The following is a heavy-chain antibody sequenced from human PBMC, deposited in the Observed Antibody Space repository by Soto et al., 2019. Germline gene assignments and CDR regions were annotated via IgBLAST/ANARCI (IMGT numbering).Heavy chain of an antibody. Sequence: GVSVEVTCKASRNTVHYYAIHWVRQAPGQRLEWMGWINAGNGNTKYSQKFQGRVTITRDTSASTAYMELSSLRSEDTAVYYCARSIVVVTALDYWGQGTLVTVSS. CDR3: ARSIVVVTALDY. J-gene: IGHJ4*02. CDR1: RNTVHYYA. V-gene: IGHV1-3*01. D-gene: IGHD2-21*02. CDR2: INAGNGNT.